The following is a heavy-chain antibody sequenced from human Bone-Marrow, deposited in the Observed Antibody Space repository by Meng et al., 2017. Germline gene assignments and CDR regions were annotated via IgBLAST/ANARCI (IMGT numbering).Heavy chain of an antibody. CDR3: ARRGGSSSGNVDY. J-gene: IGHJ4*02. D-gene: IGHD6-6*01. Sequence: QLQLQESGPGLVKPSETLSLTCTVSGGSISSNSYYWGWLRQPPGQGLEWIGTIYYRGSTYYNPSLKSRVTISVDTSKNQFSRKLSSVTAADTAVYYCARRGGSSSGNVDYWGQGTLVTVSS. CDR2: IYYRGST. V-gene: IGHV4-39*01. CDR1: GGSISSNSYY.